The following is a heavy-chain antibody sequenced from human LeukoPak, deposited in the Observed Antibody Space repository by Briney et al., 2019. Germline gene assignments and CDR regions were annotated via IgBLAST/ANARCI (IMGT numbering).Heavy chain of an antibody. Sequence: GGSLSLSGEASGLPSITFGLNWVRQPPGKGWGWVSSISSSSSYIYYADSVKGRFTISRDNAKNSLYLQMNSLRAEDTAVYYCARANYGGDFDYWGQGTLVTVSS. V-gene: IGHV3-21*01. CDR2: ISSSSSYI. D-gene: IGHD4-23*01. CDR1: GLPSITFG. CDR3: ARANYGGDFDY. J-gene: IGHJ4*02.